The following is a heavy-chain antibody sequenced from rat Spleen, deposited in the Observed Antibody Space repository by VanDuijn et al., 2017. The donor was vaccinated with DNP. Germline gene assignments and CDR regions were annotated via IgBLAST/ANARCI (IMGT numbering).Heavy chain of an antibody. J-gene: IGHJ2*01. CDR1: GFSFSDYD. D-gene: IGHD1-4*01. V-gene: IGHV5-25*01. CDR3: ALPGYN. CDR2: ISASGGST. Sequence: EVQLVESGGGLVQPGRSLKLSCAASGFSFSDYDMAWVRQAPTKGLEWVASISASGGSTSYRDSVRGRFTISRDNAKSTLYLQMDSLRSEDTATYYCALPGYNWGQGVMVTVSS.